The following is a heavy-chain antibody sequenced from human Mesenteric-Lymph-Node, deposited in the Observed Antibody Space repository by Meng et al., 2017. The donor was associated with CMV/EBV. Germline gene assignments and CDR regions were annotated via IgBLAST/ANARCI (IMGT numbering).Heavy chain of an antibody. D-gene: IGHD3-16*02. V-gene: IGHV4-34*01. Sequence: FTGYYSSWLRQPPGKGLEWIGEINHSGSTNYHPSLKRRVTISVDTSKHQFSLKLSSVTAADTAVYYCARGLYYDYVWGSYRHYYFDYWGQGTLVTVSS. CDR3: ARGLYYDYVWGSYRHYYFDY. CDR2: INHSGST. J-gene: IGHJ4*02. CDR1: FTGYY.